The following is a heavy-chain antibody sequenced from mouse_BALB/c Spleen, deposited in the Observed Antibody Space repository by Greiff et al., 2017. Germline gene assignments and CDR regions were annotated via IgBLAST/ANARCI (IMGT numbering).Heavy chain of an antibody. V-gene: IGHV1-80*01. CDR3: ARPPVVDLWAMDY. CDR2: IYPGDGDT. CDR1: GYAFSSYW. Sequence: QVQLKESGAELVRPGSSVKISCKASGYAFSSYWMNWVKQRPGQGLEWIGQIYPGDGDTNYNGKFKGKATLTADKSSSTAYMQLSSLTSEDSAVYFCARPPVVDLWAMDYWGQGTSVTVSS. D-gene: IGHD1-1*01. J-gene: IGHJ4*01.